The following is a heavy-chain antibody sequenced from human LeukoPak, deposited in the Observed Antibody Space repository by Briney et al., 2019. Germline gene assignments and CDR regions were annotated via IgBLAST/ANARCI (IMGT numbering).Heavy chain of an antibody. J-gene: IGHJ5*02. V-gene: IGHV1-69*13. CDR2: IIPIFGTA. CDR1: GGTFSSYA. D-gene: IGHD5-12*01. CDR3: LNNGYDRGGFSTSHYSNWFDP. Sequence: SVKVSCKASGGTFSSYAISWVRQAPGQGLEWMGGIIPIFGTANYAQKFQGRVTITADESTSTAYMELSSLRSEDTAVYYCLNNGYDRGGFSTSHYSNWFDPWGQETLVTVSS.